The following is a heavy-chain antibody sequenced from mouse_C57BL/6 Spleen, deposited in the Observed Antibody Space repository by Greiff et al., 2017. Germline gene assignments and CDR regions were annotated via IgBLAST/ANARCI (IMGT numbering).Heavy chain of an antibody. V-gene: IGHV1-52*01. CDR3: ARSPYGNSPYAMDY. CDR2: IDPSDSET. J-gene: IGHJ4*01. D-gene: IGHD2-1*01. Sequence: VKLQQPGAELVRPGSSVKLSCKASGYTFTSYWMHWVKQRPIQGLEWIGNIDPSDSETHYNQKFKDKATLTVDKSSSTAYMQLSSLTSEDSAVYYCARSPYGNSPYAMDYWGQGTSVTVSS. CDR1: GYTFTSYW.